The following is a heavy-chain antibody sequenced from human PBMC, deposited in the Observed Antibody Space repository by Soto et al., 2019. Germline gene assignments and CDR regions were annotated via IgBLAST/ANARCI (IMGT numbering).Heavy chain of an antibody. V-gene: IGHV1-69*13. Sequence: SVKVSCKAAGGTFSNYALSWVRQAPGQGLEWMGGIIPIFGTTNYAQKFQGRVTITADDSATTAHMELSSLRSEDTAVYYCASGAGIGFSSSWNIYWFYNMEAWGQGTTVTVS. D-gene: IGHD6-13*01. CDR3: ASGAGIGFSSSWNIYWFYNMEA. CDR1: GGTFSNYA. CDR2: IIPIFGTT. J-gene: IGHJ6*02.